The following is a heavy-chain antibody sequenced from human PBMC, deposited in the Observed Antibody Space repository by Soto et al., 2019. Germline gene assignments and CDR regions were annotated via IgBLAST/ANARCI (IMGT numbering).Heavy chain of an antibody. D-gene: IGHD3-9*01. CDR1: GFTFSTYR. CDR3: ATEVPYFSSVNCTGF. J-gene: IGHJ4*02. CDR2: ISSSSNYR. Sequence: EVQVVESGGGLVKPGGSLRLSCAASGFTFSTYRMNWVRQAPGKGLEWVSSISSSSNYRSYADSVKGRFTISRDNAENSLYLQMNSLRAEDTAVYYCATEVPYFSSVNCTGFWGQGTLVTVSS. V-gene: IGHV3-21*01.